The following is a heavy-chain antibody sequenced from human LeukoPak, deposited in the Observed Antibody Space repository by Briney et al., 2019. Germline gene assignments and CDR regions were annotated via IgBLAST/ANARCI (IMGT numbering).Heavy chain of an antibody. D-gene: IGHD6-19*01. V-gene: IGHV3-23*01. CDR2: ISSSGGTT. J-gene: IGHJ4*02. Sequence: GGSLRLSCAASGFTFSSYAMNWVRQAPGKGLEWVSVISSSGGTTYYSDSVKGRFIISRDNSKNTLYLQMNSLRAEDSAVYYCAKAGIAVPATPEYCGQGTQVTVSS. CDR3: AKAGIAVPATPEY. CDR1: GFTFSSYA.